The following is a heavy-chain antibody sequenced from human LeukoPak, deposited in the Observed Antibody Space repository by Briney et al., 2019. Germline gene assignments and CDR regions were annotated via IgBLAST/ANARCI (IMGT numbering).Heavy chain of an antibody. CDR3: AGEYSSSSGRFDY. Sequence: SETLSLTCTVSGGSISSGGYYWSWIRQHPGKGPEWIGYIYYSGSTYYNPSLKSRVTISVDTSKNQFSLKLSSVTAADTAVYYCAGEYSSSSGRFDYWGQGTLVTVSS. CDR2: IYYSGST. D-gene: IGHD6-6*01. V-gene: IGHV4-31*03. CDR1: GGSISSGGYY. J-gene: IGHJ4*02.